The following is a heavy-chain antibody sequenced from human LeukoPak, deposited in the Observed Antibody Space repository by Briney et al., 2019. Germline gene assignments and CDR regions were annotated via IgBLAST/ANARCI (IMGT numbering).Heavy chain of an antibody. V-gene: IGHV4-31*02. CDR1: GFTFSSFA. J-gene: IGHJ6*02. CDR3: ARDGVATDYYYGMDV. CDR2: IYYSGSA. Sequence: LRLSCAASGFTFSSFAMSWIRQHPGKGLEWIGYIYYSGSAYYNPSLKSRVTISVDTSENQFSLKLSSVTAADTAVYYCARDGVATDYYYGMDVWGQGTTVTVSS. D-gene: IGHD5-12*01.